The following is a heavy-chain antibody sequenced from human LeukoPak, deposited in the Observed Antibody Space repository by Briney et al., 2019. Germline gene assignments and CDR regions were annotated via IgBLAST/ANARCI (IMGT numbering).Heavy chain of an antibody. D-gene: IGHD5-12*01. CDR3: ARGLGYSGYDSPNFDY. Sequence: WASVKVSCKASGYTFTSYGISWVRQAPGQGLEWMGWISAYNGNTNYAQKLQGRVTMTTDTSTSTAYMELRSLRSDDTAVYYCARGLGYSGYDSPNFDYWGQGTLVTVSS. CDR1: GYTFTSYG. CDR2: ISAYNGNT. V-gene: IGHV1-18*01. J-gene: IGHJ4*02.